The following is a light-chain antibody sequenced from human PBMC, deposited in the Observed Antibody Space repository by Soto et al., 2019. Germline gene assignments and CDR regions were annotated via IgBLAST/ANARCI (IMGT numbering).Light chain of an antibody. CDR1: SGSIASNY. CDR3: QSFDSSTVI. J-gene: IGLJ2*01. CDR2: EDN. V-gene: IGLV6-57*04. Sequence: NFMLTQPHSVSESPGKTITISCTRSSGSIASNYVQWYQQRPGSGPTTVIYEDNQRPSGVPDRFSGSIDSSSNSASLTISGLKTEDEADYYCQSFDSSTVIFGGGTQLTVL.